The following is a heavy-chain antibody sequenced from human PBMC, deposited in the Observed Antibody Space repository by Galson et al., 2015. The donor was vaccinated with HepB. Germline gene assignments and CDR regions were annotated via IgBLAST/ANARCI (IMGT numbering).Heavy chain of an antibody. J-gene: IGHJ4*02. CDR3: VKSIAVAGKKLFDY. V-gene: IGHV3-64D*06. D-gene: IGHD6-19*01. Sequence: SLRLSCAASGFTFSSYAMHWVRQAPGKGLEYVSAISSNGGSTYYADSVKGRFTISRDNSKNTLYLQMSSLRAEDTAVYYCVKSIAVAGKKLFDYWGQGTLVTVSS. CDR1: GFTFSSYA. CDR2: ISSNGGST.